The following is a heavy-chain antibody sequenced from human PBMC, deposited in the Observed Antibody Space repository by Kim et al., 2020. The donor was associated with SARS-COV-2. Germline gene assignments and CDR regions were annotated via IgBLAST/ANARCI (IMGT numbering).Heavy chain of an antibody. V-gene: IGHV1-24*01. D-gene: IGHD2-15*01. Sequence: ASVKVSCKVSGYTLTELSMHWVRQAPGKGLEWMGGFDPEDGETIYAQKFQGRVTMTEDTSTDTAYMELSSLSSEDTAVYYCATSPATRRGHWFDPWGQGTLVTVSS. CDR1: GYTLTELS. CDR2: FDPEDGET. CDR3: ATSPATRRGHWFDP. J-gene: IGHJ5*02.